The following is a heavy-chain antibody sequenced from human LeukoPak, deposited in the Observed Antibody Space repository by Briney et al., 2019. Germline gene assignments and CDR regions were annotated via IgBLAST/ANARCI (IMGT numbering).Heavy chain of an antibody. CDR1: GGSFSGYY. J-gene: IGHJ4*02. D-gene: IGHD3-10*01. CDR2: INHSGST. Sequence: MSSETLSLTCAVYGGSFSGYYWSWIRQPPGKGLEWIGEINHSGSTNYNPSLKSRVTISVDTSRNQFSLKLSSVTAADTAVYYCARGLYYYGSGSYYQSPKVPYFDYWGQGTLVTVSS. V-gene: IGHV4-34*01. CDR3: ARGLYYYGSGSYYQSPKVPYFDY.